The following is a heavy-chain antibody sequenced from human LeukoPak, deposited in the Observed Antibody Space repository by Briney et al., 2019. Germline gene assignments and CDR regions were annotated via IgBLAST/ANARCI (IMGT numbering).Heavy chain of an antibody. CDR2: IYNSGST. CDR1: GGSISTYY. D-gene: IGHD5-18*01. J-gene: IGHJ4*02. Sequence: SETLSLTCTVSGGSISTYYWSWVRLPPGKGLEWIGYIYNSGSTKYNPSLKSRVTVSVDTSKNQLSLKLSSVTAADTAAYYCARARPDTAMAVDYWGQGTLVTVSS. CDR3: ARARPDTAMAVDY. V-gene: IGHV4-59*01.